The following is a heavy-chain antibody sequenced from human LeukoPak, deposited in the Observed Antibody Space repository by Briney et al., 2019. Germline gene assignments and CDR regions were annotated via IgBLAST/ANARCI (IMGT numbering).Heavy chain of an antibody. Sequence: GGSLTLSCAASGFTLRSNYMSWVRQPPGKGLEWVSLIYSGGSTYYADSLKGRFTISRDNSKNTLYLQMNSLRAEDTAIYYCASDLYYYDSSGYRNYFDYWGQGTLVTVSS. CDR3: ASDLYYYDSSGYRNYFDY. V-gene: IGHV3-53*01. CDR2: IYSGGST. CDR1: GFTLRSNY. J-gene: IGHJ4*02. D-gene: IGHD3-22*01.